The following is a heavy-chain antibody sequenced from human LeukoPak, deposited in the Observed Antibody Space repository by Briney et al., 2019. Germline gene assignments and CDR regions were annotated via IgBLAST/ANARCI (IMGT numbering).Heavy chain of an antibody. CDR3: AREIAAAGMGSGWFDP. V-gene: IGHV4-30-4*08. CDR1: GGSISSGDYY. CDR2: IYYSGST. Sequence: SQTLSLTCTVSGGSISSGDYYWSWIRQPPGKGLEWIGYIYYSGSTYYNPSLKSRVTISVDTSKNQFSLKLSSVTAADTAVYYCAREIAAAGMGSGWFDPWGQGTLVTVSS. J-gene: IGHJ5*02. D-gene: IGHD6-13*01.